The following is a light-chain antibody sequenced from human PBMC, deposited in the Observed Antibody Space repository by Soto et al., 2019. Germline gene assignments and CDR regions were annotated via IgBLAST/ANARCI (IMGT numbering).Light chain of an antibody. CDR1: VSDVGGYNS. CDR3: TSFTTSYTYV. Sequence: SVLTQPASVSGSPGQSITIYCTGTVSDVGGYNSVSWYQQLPGKAPKLMLFEVSRRPSGVSYRFSGSKSGNTASLTISGLQAEDEADYYCTSFTTSYTYVFGSGTKVTV. CDR2: EVS. J-gene: IGLJ1*01. V-gene: IGLV2-14*03.